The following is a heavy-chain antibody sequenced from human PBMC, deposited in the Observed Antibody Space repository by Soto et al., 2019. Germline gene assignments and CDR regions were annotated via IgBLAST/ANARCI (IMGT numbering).Heavy chain of an antibody. J-gene: IGHJ4*02. CDR3: ARDNEQHPDY. CDR2: ISYDGSNK. CDR1: GFTFSSYA. D-gene: IGHD6-13*01. V-gene: IGHV3-30-3*01. Sequence: GGSLRLSCAASGFTFSSYAMHWVRQAPGKGLEWVAVISYDGSNKYYADSVKGRFTISRDNSKNTLYLQMNSLRAEDTAVYYCARDNEQHPDYWGQGTLVTVSS.